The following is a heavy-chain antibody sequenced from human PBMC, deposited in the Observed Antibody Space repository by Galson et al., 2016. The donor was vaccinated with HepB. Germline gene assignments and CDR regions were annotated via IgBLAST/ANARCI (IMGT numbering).Heavy chain of an antibody. D-gene: IGHD3-16*01. V-gene: IGHV4-59*01. Sequence: TLSLTCIITGGSINSFYWSWIRQPPGKGLEWIGYIYDSGRTDYTPALQSRVSISVDMAKTQFSLTLASVTAADTAIYYCARGSFDYIWDTDRFRAFDIWGQGKMVFVSS. CDR3: ARGSFDYIWDTDRFRAFDI. J-gene: IGHJ3*02. CDR1: GGSINSFY. CDR2: IYDSGRT.